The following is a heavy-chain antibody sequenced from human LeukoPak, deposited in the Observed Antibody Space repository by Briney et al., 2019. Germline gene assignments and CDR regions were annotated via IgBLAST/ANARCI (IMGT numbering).Heavy chain of an antibody. D-gene: IGHD6-19*01. J-gene: IGHJ4*02. CDR2: MNPNSGNT. V-gene: IGHV1-8*01. Sequence: GASVKVSCKASGYTFTTCDINWVRQATGQGLEWMGWMNPNSGNTGYAQSFQGRVTVTRDTSISTAYMELSNLRSEDTAIYYCTRGSSGRRDYWGQGTLVTVSS. CDR3: TRGSSGRRDY. CDR1: GYTFTTCD.